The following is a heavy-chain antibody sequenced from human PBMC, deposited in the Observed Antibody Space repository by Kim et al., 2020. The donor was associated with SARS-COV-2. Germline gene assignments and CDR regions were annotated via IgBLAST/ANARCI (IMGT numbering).Heavy chain of an antibody. CDR1: GFTFSSYS. CDR3: VKGGFTTMFDP. D-gene: IGHD2-2*01. V-gene: IGHV3-23*01. J-gene: IGHJ5*02. Sequence: GGSLRLSCAASGFTFSSYSMTWVRQAPGKGLEWVSTIRASGDDTYYADSVKGRFTISRDNSRNTLFLQMNSLRAEDTAVYYCVKGGFTTMFDPWGQGTLATVSS. CDR2: IRASGDDT.